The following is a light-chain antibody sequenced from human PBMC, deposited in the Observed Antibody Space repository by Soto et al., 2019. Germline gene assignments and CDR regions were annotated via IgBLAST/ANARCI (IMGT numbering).Light chain of an antibody. CDR2: GAC. Sequence: EIVLTQSPGTLSLSPGERATLSCRASQSVSSSYLAWYQQKPGQAPRLLIYGACSRATGIPDRFSGSGSGTDFTLTISRLEPEDFAVYYCQQYGSPPTFGQGTKVEIK. CDR1: QSVSSSY. CDR3: QQYGSPPT. V-gene: IGKV3-20*01. J-gene: IGKJ1*01.